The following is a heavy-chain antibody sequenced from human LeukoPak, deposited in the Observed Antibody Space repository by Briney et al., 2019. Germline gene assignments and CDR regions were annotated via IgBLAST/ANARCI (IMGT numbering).Heavy chain of an antibody. J-gene: IGHJ4*02. Sequence: SETLSLTCTVSGGSISSYYWSWIRQPPGKGLEWIGYIYYSGSTNYNPSLNSRVTISLDTSKNQFSLKLSSVTAADTAIYYCARRSYGSFDYWGQGTLVTVSS. D-gene: IGHD5-18*01. V-gene: IGHV4-59*08. CDR1: GGSISSYY. CDR2: IYYSGST. CDR3: ARRSYGSFDY.